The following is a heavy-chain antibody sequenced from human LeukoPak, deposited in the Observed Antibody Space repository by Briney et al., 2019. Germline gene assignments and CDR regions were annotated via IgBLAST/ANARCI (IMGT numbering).Heavy chain of an antibody. J-gene: IGHJ3*02. D-gene: IGHD2-15*01. CDR3: ARGDIVVVVAATPHDAFDI. CDR1: GYSISSGYY. Sequence: SETLSLTCTVSGYSISSGYYWGWIRQPPGKGLEWIGSIYYSGSTYYNPSLKSRVTISVDTSKNQFSLKLSSVTAADTAVYYCARGDIVVVVAATPHDAFDIWGQGTMVTVSS. V-gene: IGHV4-38-2*02. CDR2: IYYSGST.